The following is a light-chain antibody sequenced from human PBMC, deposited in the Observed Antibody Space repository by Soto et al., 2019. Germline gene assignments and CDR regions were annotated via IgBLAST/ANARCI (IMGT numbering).Light chain of an antibody. J-gene: IGLJ1*01. CDR1: SSDVGAYDY. CDR3: SSFTTSTSYV. V-gene: IGLV2-14*03. CDR2: DVS. Sequence: QSALTQPASVSGSPGQSITISCTGTSSDVGAYDYVSWYQQHPGEVPKLMIFDVSDRPSGVLNRFSGSKSGNTASLTISGLQAEDEADYYCSSFTTSTSYVFGTGTKVTVL.